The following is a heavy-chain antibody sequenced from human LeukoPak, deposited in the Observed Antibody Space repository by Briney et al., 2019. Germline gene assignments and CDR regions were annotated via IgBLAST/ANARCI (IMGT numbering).Heavy chain of an antibody. J-gene: IGHJ3*02. CDR2: IYHSGST. CDR3: ARGVDGDPGAFDI. D-gene: IGHD4-17*01. Sequence: SETLSLTCTVSGGSIRSSYYYWGWIRQPPGKGLEWIGSIYHSGSTYYNPSLKSRVTISVDRSKNQFSLKLSSVTAADTAVYYCARGVDGDPGAFDIWGQGTMVTVSS. CDR1: GGSIRSSYYY. V-gene: IGHV4-39*07.